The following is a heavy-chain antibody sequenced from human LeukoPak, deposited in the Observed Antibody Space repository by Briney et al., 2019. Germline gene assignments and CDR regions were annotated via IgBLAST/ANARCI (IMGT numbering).Heavy chain of an antibody. V-gene: IGHV5-51*01. J-gene: IGHJ6*02. CDR2: IYPGDSDT. Sequence: GEALKISCKGFGYSFTSYWIGWVRQMPGKGLEWMGIIYPGDSDTRYSPSFQGQVTISADKSINTAYLQWSSLKASDTAMYYCARLKDYDMDVWGQGTTVTVSS. CDR3: ARLKDYDMDV. CDR1: GYSFTSYW.